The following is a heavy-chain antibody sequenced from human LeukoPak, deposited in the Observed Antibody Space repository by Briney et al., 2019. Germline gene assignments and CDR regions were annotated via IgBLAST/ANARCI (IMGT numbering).Heavy chain of an antibody. CDR3: ARDFSSDFWSGYALAFDI. CDR1: GFTFSSYA. D-gene: IGHD3-3*01. CDR2: ISYDGSNK. J-gene: IGHJ3*02. Sequence: GGSLRLSCAASGFTFSSYAMHWVRQAPGKGLEWVAVISYDGSNKYYADSVKGRFTISRDNSKNTLYLQMNSLRAEDTAVYYCARDFSSDFWSGYALAFDIWGQGTMVTVSS. V-gene: IGHV3-30-3*01.